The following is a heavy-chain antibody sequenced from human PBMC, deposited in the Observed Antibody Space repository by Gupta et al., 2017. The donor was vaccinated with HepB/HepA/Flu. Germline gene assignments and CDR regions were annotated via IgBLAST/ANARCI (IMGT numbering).Heavy chain of an antibody. V-gene: IGHV3-9*01. CDR1: GFTFDDYA. J-gene: IGHJ4*02. D-gene: IGHD2-21*02. Sequence: EVQLVESGGGLVQPGRSLRLSCAASGFTFDDYAMHWVRQAAGKGLEWVSGISWNSGSIGYADSVKGRVTISRDNAKNSLYLQMNSLRAEDTAVYYCAKANRAYGCGDCYYNYWGQGTLVTVSS. CDR3: AKANRAYGCGDCYYNY. CDR2: ISWNSGSI.